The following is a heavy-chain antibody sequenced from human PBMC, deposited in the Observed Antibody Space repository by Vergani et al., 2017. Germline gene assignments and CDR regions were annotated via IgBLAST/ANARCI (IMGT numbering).Heavy chain of an antibody. CDR2: IYYSGST. J-gene: IGHJ4*02. V-gene: IGHV4-39*01. Sequence: QLQLQESGPGLVKPSETLSLTCTVSGGSISSSSYYWGWIRQPPGKGLEWIGSIYYSGSTYYNPSLKSRVTISVETSKNQFSLKLSSVTAADTAVYYCARVFEYSSSPAEFDYWGQGTLVTVSS. D-gene: IGHD6-6*01. CDR3: ARVFEYSSSPAEFDY. CDR1: GGSISSSSYY.